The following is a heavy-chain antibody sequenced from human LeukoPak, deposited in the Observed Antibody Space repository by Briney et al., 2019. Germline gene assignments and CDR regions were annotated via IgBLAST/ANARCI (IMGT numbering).Heavy chain of an antibody. CDR1: GFTFSSYG. CDR2: IWYDGSNK. J-gene: IGHJ4*02. Sequence: GGSLRLSCGASGFTFSSYGMHWVRQAPGKGLEWVAVIWYDGSNKYYADSVKGRFTISRDNSRNTLYLQMNSLRAEDTAVYYCARGENVDYWGQGTLVTVSS. CDR3: ARGENVDY. V-gene: IGHV3-33*01.